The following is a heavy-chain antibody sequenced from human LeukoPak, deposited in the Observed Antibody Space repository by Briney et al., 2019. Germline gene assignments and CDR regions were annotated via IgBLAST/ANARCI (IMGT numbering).Heavy chain of an antibody. D-gene: IGHD2-2*01. V-gene: IGHV3-7*01. J-gene: IGHJ6*03. Sequence: GGSLRLSCAASGFTFSSYWISWVRQAPGKGLEWVANIKQDGSEKYYVDSVKGRFTISRDNAKNSLYLQMNSLRAEDTAVYYCASFGEYQLYYYYMAVWGKGTTVTVSS. CDR3: ASFGEYQLYYYYMAV. CDR2: IKQDGSEK. CDR1: GFTFSSYW.